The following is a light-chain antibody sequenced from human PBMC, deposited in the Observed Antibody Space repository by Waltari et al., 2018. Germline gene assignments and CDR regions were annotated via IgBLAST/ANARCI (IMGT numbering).Light chain of an antibody. V-gene: IGKV1-39*01. J-gene: IGKJ1*01. CDR2: GAR. CDR3: QQSYSTFWT. Sequence: DIQMTQSPSSLSASVGDRVTITCRPSQNINTYLSWYQQKPGQAPVLLIYGARTLQSGVPSRFSGSGSGTDFSLTINSLQPEDFATYYCQQSYSTFWTFGQGTKVEVK. CDR1: QNINTY.